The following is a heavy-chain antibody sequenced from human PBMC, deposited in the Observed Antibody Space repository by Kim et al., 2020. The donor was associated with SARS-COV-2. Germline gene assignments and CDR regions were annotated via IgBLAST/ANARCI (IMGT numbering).Heavy chain of an antibody. CDR3: ARAFKRHDYGDYVGLTDY. D-gene: IGHD4-17*01. V-gene: IGHV3-11*01. J-gene: IGHJ4*02. Sequence: KGRFPIARDNAKNSLYLQMNSLRAEDTAVYYCARAFKRHDYGDYVGLTDYWGQGTLVTVSS.